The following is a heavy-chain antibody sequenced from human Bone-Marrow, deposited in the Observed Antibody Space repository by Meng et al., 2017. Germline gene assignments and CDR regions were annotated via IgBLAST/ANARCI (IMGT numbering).Heavy chain of an antibody. CDR2: MNPNSGNT. CDR3: ARRRIQSTNWFDP. V-gene: IGHV1-8*02. D-gene: IGHD5-18*01. CDR1: GYTFTGYY. Sequence: QVQLVQSGAEVKKPGASVKVSCKASGYTFTGYYMHWVRQAPGQGLEWMGWMNPNSGNTGYAQKFQGRVTMTRNTSISTAYMELSSLRSEDTAVYYCARRRIQSTNWFDPWGQGTLVTVSS. J-gene: IGHJ5*02.